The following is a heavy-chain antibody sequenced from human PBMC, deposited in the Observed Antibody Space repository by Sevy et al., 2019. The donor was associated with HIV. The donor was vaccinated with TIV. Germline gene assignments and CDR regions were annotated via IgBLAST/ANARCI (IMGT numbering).Heavy chain of an antibody. CDR2: ISYDGTNK. J-gene: IGHJ5*02. D-gene: IGHD4-17*01. CDR3: ARDQHDYAGNVRTGWFDP. CDR1: GFTFSSYA. Sequence: GGSLRLSCAASGFTFSSYAMHWVRQAPGKGLEWVAVISYDGTNKYYADSVKGRFTISRDNSKKILYVQMNSLRGEYTAVYYCARDQHDYAGNVRTGWFDPWGQGTLVTVSS. V-gene: IGHV3-30-3*01.